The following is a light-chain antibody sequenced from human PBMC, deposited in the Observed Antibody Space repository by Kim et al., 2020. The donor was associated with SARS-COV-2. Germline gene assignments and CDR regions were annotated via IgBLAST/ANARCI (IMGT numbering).Light chain of an antibody. CDR1: QSISTY. J-gene: IGKJ1*01. CDR2: AAS. V-gene: IGKV1-39*01. Sequence: DIQMTQSPSSLSAYVGDRVTITCRASQSISTYLNWFQQKPGKPPKLLIYAASNLQRGVPSRFSGSGSGTDFTLTISSLQAEDFASYFCQQSYGISWTFGQGTKMNIK. CDR3: QQSYGISWT.